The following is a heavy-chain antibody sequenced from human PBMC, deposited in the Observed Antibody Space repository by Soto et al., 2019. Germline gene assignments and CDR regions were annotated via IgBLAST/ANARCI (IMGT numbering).Heavy chain of an antibody. CDR3: ARYRREDIVVVPAAMLYYYYGMDV. V-gene: IGHV3-48*02. Sequence: LSYACCGGTWISYGTNWVHQAPGKGLGWVSYISSSSSTIYYADSVKGRFTISRDNAKNSLYLQMNSLRDEDTAVYYCARYRREDIVVVPAAMLYYYYGMDVWGQGTTVTVSS. D-gene: IGHD2-2*01. CDR2: ISSSSSTI. CDR1: GGTWISYG. J-gene: IGHJ6*02.